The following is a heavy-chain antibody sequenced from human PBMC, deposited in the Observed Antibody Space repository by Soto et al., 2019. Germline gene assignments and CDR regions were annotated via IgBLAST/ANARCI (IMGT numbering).Heavy chain of an antibody. Sequence: GGSLRLSCAASGFTFSSYDMHWVRQATGKSLEWVSAIGTAGDTSYPGSVMGRFTISRENAKNSLYLQMNSLRAGDTAVYYCARVGGYTGYDYYFDYWGQGALVTV. CDR3: ARVGGYTGYDYYFDY. CDR2: IGTAGDT. D-gene: IGHD5-12*01. CDR1: GFTFSSYD. V-gene: IGHV3-13*01. J-gene: IGHJ4*02.